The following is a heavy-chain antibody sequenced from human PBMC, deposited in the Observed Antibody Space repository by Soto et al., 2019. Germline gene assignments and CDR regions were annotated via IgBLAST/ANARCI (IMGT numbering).Heavy chain of an antibody. J-gene: IGHJ4*02. CDR3: ATNYGSGSTHFDY. CDR2: VIPMLRMS. D-gene: IGHD3-10*01. CDR1: GDTFNFYT. V-gene: IGHV1-69*02. Sequence: QVQLVQSGAEVRKPGSSVKVSCTASGDTFNFYTISWVRQAPGQGLEWMGRVIPMLRMSNYAQKFQGRVTSSADKSTSTADMALSSLRSDDTAVYYCATNYGSGSTHFDYWGQGTLVTVSS.